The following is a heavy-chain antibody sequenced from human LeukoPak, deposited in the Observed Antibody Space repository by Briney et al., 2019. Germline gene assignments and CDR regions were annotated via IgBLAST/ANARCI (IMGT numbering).Heavy chain of an antibody. J-gene: IGHJ3*02. CDR2: ISAYNGST. D-gene: IGHD3-22*01. Sequence: VASVKVSCKASGYTFTSYGISWVRQAPGQGLEWMGWISAYNGSTNYAQKFQGRVTLTRDTSTSTVYMNVSNLRSEDTAVYYCARESLGSYKTVVIVARGHDAFDMWGQGTMVTVSS. V-gene: IGHV1-18*01. CDR1: GYTFTSYG. CDR3: ARESLGSYKTVVIVARGHDAFDM.